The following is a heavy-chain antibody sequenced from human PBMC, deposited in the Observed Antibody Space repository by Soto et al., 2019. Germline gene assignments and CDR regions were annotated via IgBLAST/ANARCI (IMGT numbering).Heavy chain of an antibody. CDR1: GYTFTSYG. D-gene: IGHD5-12*01. J-gene: IGHJ4*02. CDR2: ISAYNGNT. CDR3: ARAGPRGYSGYDFVY. V-gene: IGHV1-18*01. Sequence: ASVKVSCKASGYTFTSYGISWVRQAPGQGLEWMGWISAYNGNTNYAQKLQGRVTMTTDTSTSTAYMELRSLRSDDTAVYYCARAGPRGYSGYDFVYWGQGTLVTVSS.